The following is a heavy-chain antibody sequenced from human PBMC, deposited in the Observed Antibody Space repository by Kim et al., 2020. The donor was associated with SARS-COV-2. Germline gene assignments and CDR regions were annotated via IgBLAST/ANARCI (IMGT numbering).Heavy chain of an antibody. CDR1: GDSIPSNSAT. CDR3: TRDYYYGSGSHDAFDI. J-gene: IGHJ3*02. Sequence: SQTLSLTCAISGDSIPSNSATWNWIRQSPSRGLEWLGRTYYRSKWYNDYAVSVKSRITIIPDTSKNQFSLQMNSVTPEDTAVYHCTRDYYYGSGSHDAFDIWGQGKMVTVSS. V-gene: IGHV6-1*01. CDR2: TYYRSKWYN. D-gene: IGHD3-10*01.